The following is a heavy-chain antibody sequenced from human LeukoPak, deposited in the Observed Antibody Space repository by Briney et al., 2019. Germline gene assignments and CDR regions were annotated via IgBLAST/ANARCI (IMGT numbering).Heavy chain of an antibody. D-gene: IGHD6-13*01. Sequence: SETLSLTCTVSGGSISSYYWSWIRQPPGKGLEWIGYIYYSGGTNYNPSLKSRVTISVDTSKNQFSLKLSSVTAADTAVYYCAREVPNSSSWSFFDYWGQGTLVTVSS. V-gene: IGHV4-59*01. J-gene: IGHJ4*02. CDR2: IYYSGGT. CDR1: GGSISSYY. CDR3: AREVPNSSSWSFFDY.